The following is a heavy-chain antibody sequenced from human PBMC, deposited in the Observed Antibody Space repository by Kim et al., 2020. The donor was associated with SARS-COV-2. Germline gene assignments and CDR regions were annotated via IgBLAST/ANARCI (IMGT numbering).Heavy chain of an antibody. V-gene: IGHV3-48*03. CDR3: ARDSGTGTSSTDHNFDY. CDR2: ISDSGDSI. D-gene: IGHD1-7*01. CDR1: GFIFSSYE. Sequence: GGSLRLSCAASGFIFSSYEMNWVRQTPGTGLEWISYISDSGDSIYYADSVKGRFTISRGKPKNLLYLKMSRLRFDDTAVYFCARDSGTGTSSTDHNFDYWGQGSLVTVSS. J-gene: IGHJ4*02.